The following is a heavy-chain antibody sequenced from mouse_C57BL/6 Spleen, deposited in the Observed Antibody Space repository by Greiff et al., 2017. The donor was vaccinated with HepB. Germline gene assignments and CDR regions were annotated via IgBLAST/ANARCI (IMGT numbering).Heavy chain of an antibody. CDR3: TTMTTPYFDY. J-gene: IGHJ2*01. CDR2: IDPETGGT. V-gene: IGHV1-15*01. D-gene: IGHD2-3*01. Sequence: VQLQQSGAELVRPGASVTLSCKASGYTFTDYEMHWVKQTPVHGLEWIGAIDPETGGTAYNQKFKGKAILTADKSSSTAYMELRSLTSEDSAVYYCTTMTTPYFDYWGQGTTLTVSS. CDR1: GYTFTDYE.